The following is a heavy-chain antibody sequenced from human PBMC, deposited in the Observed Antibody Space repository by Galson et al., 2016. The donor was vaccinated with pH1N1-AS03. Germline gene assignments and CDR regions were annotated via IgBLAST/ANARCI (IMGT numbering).Heavy chain of an antibody. CDR3: ARGDYFGSGTYKPYYAMDV. J-gene: IGHJ6*02. Sequence: SVMVSCKASGYTFTEYYMYWVRQAPGRGLEWMGWINPNSGGTKSAQKFQGRVTMTRDTSINTAYMELSSLRSDDTAVYYCARGDYFGSGTYKPYYAMDVWGQGTTVTVSS. CDR1: GYTFTEYY. CDR2: INPNSGGT. V-gene: IGHV1-2*02. D-gene: IGHD3-10*01.